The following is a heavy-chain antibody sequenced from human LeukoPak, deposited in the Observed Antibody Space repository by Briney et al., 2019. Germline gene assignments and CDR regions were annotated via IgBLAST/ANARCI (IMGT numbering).Heavy chain of an antibody. CDR1: GYTFTSYG. Sequence: ASVKVSCKASGYTFTSYGISWVRQAPGQGLEWMGWISAYNGNTNYAQKLRGRVAMTTDTSTSTAYMELRSLRSDDTAVYYCASQTRIYGDYLIDYWGQGTLVTVSS. CDR2: ISAYNGNT. D-gene: IGHD4-17*01. V-gene: IGHV1-18*01. CDR3: ASQTRIYGDYLIDY. J-gene: IGHJ4*02.